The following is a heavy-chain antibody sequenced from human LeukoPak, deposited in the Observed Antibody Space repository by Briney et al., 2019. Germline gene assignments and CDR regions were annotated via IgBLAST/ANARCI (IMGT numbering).Heavy chain of an antibody. D-gene: IGHD3-22*01. CDR2: ISGGGGST. J-gene: IGHJ4*02. CDR1: GFTFSNSA. Sequence: GGSLRLSCAASGFTFSNSAMSWVRQAPGKGLEWVSTISGGGGSTYYADSVKGRFTISRDNSKNTLYLQMNSLRAEDTAVYYCAKENWVYNWKYDSSGSGINYWGQGTLVTVSS. V-gene: IGHV3-23*01. CDR3: AKENWVYNWKYDSSGSGINY.